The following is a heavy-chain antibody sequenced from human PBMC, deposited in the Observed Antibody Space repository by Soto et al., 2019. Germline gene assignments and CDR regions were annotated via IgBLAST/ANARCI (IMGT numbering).Heavy chain of an antibody. D-gene: IGHD6-19*01. CDR2: ISGSGGST. Sequence: EVQLLESGGGLVQPGGSLRLSCAASGFTFSSYAMSWVRQAPGKGLEWVSAISGSGGSTYYADSVKGRFTISRDNSKNTLYLQMNSLRADDTAVHYCAKVASGWYSGADYFDYWGQGTLVTVSS. CDR3: AKVASGWYSGADYFDY. CDR1: GFTFSSYA. V-gene: IGHV3-23*01. J-gene: IGHJ4*02.